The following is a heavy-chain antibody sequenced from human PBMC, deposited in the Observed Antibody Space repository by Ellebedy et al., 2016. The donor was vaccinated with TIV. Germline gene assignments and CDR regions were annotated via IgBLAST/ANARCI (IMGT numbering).Heavy chain of an antibody. CDR1: GASFSGSY. D-gene: IGHD3-10*01. V-gene: IGHV4-34*01. J-gene: IGHJ4*02. CDR3: ASEPPYFYGGSGIYLKDF. CDR2: ISLSGSP. Sequence: MPSETLSLTCGVSGASFSGSYWSYIRQTHGKGLEWIGEISLSGSPNYNPSLKSRLTISVDTSKNQFSLKLTSVTAADTAVYYCASEPPYFYGGSGIYLKDFWGQGTLVTVSS.